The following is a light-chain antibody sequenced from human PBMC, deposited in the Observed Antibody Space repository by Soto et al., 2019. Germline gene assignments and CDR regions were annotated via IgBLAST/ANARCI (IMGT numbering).Light chain of an antibody. Sequence: QSVLTQPPSVSAAPGQKVTISCSGTSSNIGNNLVSWYQHLPGTAPKLLIYDNDKRPSGIPDRFSGTRSGALATLGITGLQTGDEADYYCGPWDSSLSTGVLGGGTKLTVL. CDR3: GPWDSSLSTGV. J-gene: IGLJ2*01. CDR2: DND. CDR1: SSNIGNNL. V-gene: IGLV1-51*01.